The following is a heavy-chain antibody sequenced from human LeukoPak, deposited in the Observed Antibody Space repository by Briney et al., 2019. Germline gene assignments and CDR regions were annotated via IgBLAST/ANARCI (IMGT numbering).Heavy chain of an antibody. CDR1: GGSISSGTYY. V-gene: IGHV4-39*07. Sequence: KPSETLSLTCTVSGGSISSGTYYWGWIRQPPGKGLEWIGEINHSGSTNYNPSLKSRVTISVDTSKNQFSLKLSSVTAADTAVYYCARDWGVSARPGYMDVWGKGTTVTVSS. J-gene: IGHJ6*03. CDR3: ARDWGVSARPGYMDV. CDR2: INHSGST. D-gene: IGHD6-6*01.